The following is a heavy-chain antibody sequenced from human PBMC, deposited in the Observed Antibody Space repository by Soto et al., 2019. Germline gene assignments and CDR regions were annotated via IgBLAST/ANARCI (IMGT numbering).Heavy chain of an antibody. CDR2: IIPIFGTP. J-gene: IGHJ5*02. V-gene: IGHV1-69*06. Sequence: GASVKVSCKASGGTFSTYTFSWVRQAPGQGLEWMGRIIPIFGTPYYAQKFQGRVTITADKSTSTVYMELSSLRSDDTAVYFCARXLECRGYCLDKPTWFAPWGQGTLVTVSS. CDR1: GGTFSTYT. CDR3: ARXLECRGYCLDKPTWFAP. D-gene: IGHD2-15*01.